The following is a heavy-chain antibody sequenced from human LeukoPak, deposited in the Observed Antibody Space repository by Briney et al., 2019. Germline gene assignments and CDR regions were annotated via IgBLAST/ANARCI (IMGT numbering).Heavy chain of an antibody. Sequence: GASVKVSCKASGGTFSSYAISWVRQAPGQGLEWMGGIIPIFGTANYAQKFQGRVTITADESTSTAYMELSSLRSEDTAVYYCAREVGGSGMLSWFDPWGQGALVTVSS. J-gene: IGHJ5*02. V-gene: IGHV1-69*13. D-gene: IGHD3-10*01. CDR2: IIPIFGTA. CDR1: GGTFSSYA. CDR3: AREVGGSGMLSWFDP.